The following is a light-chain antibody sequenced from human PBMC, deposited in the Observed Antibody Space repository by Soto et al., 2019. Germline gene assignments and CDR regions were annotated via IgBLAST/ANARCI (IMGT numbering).Light chain of an antibody. Sequence: MTQSPSTLSASVGGRVTRSFCAGLTVSNNLAWYQQKPGQAPRLLISYASTRATGIPARFSGTGSGKEFTLTISNLQSEDFAVYYCQQYNNWPPGATFGPGTKVDIK. J-gene: IGKJ3*01. CDR2: YAS. V-gene: IGKV3-15*01. CDR3: QQYNNWPPGAT. CDR1: LTVSNN.